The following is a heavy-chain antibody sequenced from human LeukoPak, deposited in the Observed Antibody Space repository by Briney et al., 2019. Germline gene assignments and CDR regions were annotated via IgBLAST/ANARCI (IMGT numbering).Heavy chain of an antibody. CDR1: GGSISSYY. CDR2: IYRSGST. V-gene: IGHV4-38-2*02. J-gene: IGHJ4*02. CDR3: ARDLFSSGWRTFDY. D-gene: IGHD6-19*01. Sequence: SETLSLTCTVSGGSISSYYWSWIRQPPGKGLEWIGSIYRSGSTYYNPSLKSRVTISVDTSKNQFSLKLSSVTAADTAVYYCARDLFSSGWRTFDYWGQGTLVTVSS.